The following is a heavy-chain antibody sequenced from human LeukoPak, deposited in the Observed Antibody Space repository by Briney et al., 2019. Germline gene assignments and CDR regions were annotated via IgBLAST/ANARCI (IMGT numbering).Heavy chain of an antibody. Sequence: PSETLSLTCTVSGGSISSYYWSWIRQPPGKGLEWIGYIYYRVTSDYNPSLKSRVTMSVDMSTRQISLKLSSVTAADTAVYYCAGAVGGDGSGSLWGPGTLVTVSS. CDR3: AGAVGGDGSGSL. J-gene: IGHJ4*02. D-gene: IGHD3-10*01. CDR2: IYYRVTS. V-gene: IGHV4-59*01. CDR1: GGSISSYY.